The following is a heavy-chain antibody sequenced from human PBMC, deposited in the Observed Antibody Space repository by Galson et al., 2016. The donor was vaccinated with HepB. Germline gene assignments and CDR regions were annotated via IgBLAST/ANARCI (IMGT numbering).Heavy chain of an antibody. CDR3: ARDKGVNWFDP. Sequence: SVKVSCKASGYTFTGYYMHWVRQAPGQGLEWMGWINPNSGGTNFAQKFHGRVTMTRDTSISTAYMELSRLRSDDTAVYYCARDKGVNWFDPWSQGTLVTVSS. CDR1: GYTFTGYY. CDR2: INPNSGGT. J-gene: IGHJ5*02. V-gene: IGHV1-2*02. D-gene: IGHD3-10*01.